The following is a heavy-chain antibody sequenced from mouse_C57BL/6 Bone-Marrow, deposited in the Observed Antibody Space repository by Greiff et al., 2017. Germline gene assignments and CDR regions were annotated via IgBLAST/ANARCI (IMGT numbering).Heavy chain of an antibody. CDR2: IDPSDSYT. V-gene: IGHV1-69*01. Sequence: QVQLQQPGAELVMPGASVKLSCKASGYTFTSYWMHWVKQRPGQGLEWIGEIDPSDSYTNYTQKFKGKSTLTVDKSSSTAYMQLSSLTSEDSAVYYCARGYYYFDYWGQGTTLTVSS. J-gene: IGHJ2*01. CDR1: GYTFTSYW. CDR3: ARGYYYFDY. D-gene: IGHD2-14*01.